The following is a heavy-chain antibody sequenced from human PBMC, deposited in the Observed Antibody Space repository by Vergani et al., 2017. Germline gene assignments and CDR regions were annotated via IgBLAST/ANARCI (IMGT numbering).Heavy chain of an antibody. Sequence: QLQLQESGPGLVKPSETLSLTCTVSCGSISSSSYYWGWIRQPPGKGLEWIGSIYYSGSTYYNPSLKSRVTISVDTSKNQFSLKLSSVTAADTAVYYCARVGVGYFDWLPEYMDVWGKGTTVTVSS. D-gene: IGHD3-9*01. J-gene: IGHJ6*03. CDR1: CGSISSSSYY. CDR2: IYYSGST. V-gene: IGHV4-39*07. CDR3: ARVGVGYFDWLPEYMDV.